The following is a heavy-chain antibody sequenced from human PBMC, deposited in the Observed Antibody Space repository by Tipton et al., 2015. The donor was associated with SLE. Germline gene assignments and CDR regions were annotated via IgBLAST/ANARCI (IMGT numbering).Heavy chain of an antibody. CDR2: IATSGST. D-gene: IGHD3-16*01. CDR1: GGSISSGSFH. Sequence: TLSLTCTVSGGSISSGSFHWSWIRQPAEKGLEWIGQIATSGSTNYNPSLNSRVTISVDTSKNQFSLILTSVTAADTAVYYCAREKRFGALHLHWYFDLWGRGTLVSVSS. V-gene: IGHV4-61*09. CDR3: AREKRFGALHLHWYFDL. J-gene: IGHJ2*01.